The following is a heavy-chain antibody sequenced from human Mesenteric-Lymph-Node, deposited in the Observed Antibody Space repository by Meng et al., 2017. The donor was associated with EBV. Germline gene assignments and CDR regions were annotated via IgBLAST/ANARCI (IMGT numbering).Heavy chain of an antibody. CDR2: IFYSGST. D-gene: IGHD3-3*01. Sequence: HVQLQESGPGLVKPCETLSLTCTVSGGSISGYSWSWIRQPPGKGLEWIGYIFYSGSTNYNPSLKSRVTMSVDTSKNQFSLKLSSVTPADTAVYYCARDWSGYYWFDYWGQGTLVTVSS. J-gene: IGHJ4*02. CDR1: GGSISGYS. V-gene: IGHV4-59*01. CDR3: ARDWSGYYWFDY.